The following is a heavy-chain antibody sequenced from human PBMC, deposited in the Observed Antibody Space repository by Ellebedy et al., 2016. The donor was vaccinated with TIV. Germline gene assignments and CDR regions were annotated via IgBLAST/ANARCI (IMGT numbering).Heavy chain of an antibody. Sequence: KVSCKGSGYSFTSYWIGWVRQMPGKGLEWMGNIYPGDSNTIYSPSFQGQVTIPAEKSISTAYLQWSSLKASDTAMYYCARLQTIGNYYIDYWGQGTLVTVSS. D-gene: IGHD2/OR15-2a*01. V-gene: IGHV5-51*01. J-gene: IGHJ4*02. CDR1: GYSFTSYW. CDR3: ARLQTIGNYYIDY. CDR2: IYPGDSNT.